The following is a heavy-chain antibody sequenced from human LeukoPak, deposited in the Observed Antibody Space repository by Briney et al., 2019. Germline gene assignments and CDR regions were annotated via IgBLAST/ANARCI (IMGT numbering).Heavy chain of an antibody. J-gene: IGHJ6*03. CDR3: ARTSEPGDGSRSPGYYYMDV. CDR2: INHSGST. V-gene: IGHV4-34*01. CDR1: GGSFSGYY. D-gene: IGHD6-13*01. Sequence: SETLSLTCAVYGGSFSGYYWSWIRQPPGKGLEWIGEINHSGSTNYNPSLKSRVTISVDTSKNQFSLKLSSVTAVDTAVYYCARTSEPGDGSRSPGYYYMDVWGKGTTVTVSS.